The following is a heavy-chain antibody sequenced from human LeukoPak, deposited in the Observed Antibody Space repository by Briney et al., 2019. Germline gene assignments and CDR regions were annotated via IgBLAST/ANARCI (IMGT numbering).Heavy chain of an antibody. CDR3: ARIWQPATLDY. J-gene: IGHJ4*02. V-gene: IGHV4-34*01. CDR1: GGSFSGYY. CDR2: INHSGST. D-gene: IGHD6-13*01. Sequence: PSETLSLTCAVYGGSFSGYYWSWIRQPPGKGLEWIGEINHSGSTNYNPSLKRRVTISVDTSKNQFSLKLSSVPAADTAVYYCARIWQPATLDYWGQGTLVTVSS.